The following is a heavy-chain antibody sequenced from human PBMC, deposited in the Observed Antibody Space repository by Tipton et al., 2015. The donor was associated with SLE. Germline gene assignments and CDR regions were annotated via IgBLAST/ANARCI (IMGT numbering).Heavy chain of an antibody. Sequence: LRLSCTVSGASISSYYWTWIRQTPGKGLEWLGYISSYGSTNYNPSLQRRVVISDDTSKNQFSLSLRSMTAADTAVYYCALQYDSSGYYWFWGQGTLVPVSS. CDR3: ALQYDSSGYYWF. D-gene: IGHD3-22*01. V-gene: IGHV4-59*03. CDR2: ISSYGST. J-gene: IGHJ4*02. CDR1: GASISSYY.